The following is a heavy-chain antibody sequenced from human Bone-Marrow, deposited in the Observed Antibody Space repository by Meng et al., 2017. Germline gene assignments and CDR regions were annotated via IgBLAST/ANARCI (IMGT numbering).Heavy chain of an antibody. V-gene: IGHV4-31*03. Sequence: QVQLQESGPGLLKPSQTLSPTCTVSGDSVSSGGHYWSWIRQHPGKGLEWFGYIYYSGSTYHNPSLKSRLTISVDTSKNQFSLKLRSVTAADTAVHYCARGAAAGYYFDYWGQGTLVTVSS. CDR2: IYYSGST. J-gene: IGHJ4*02. CDR1: GDSVSSGGHY. CDR3: ARGAAAGYYFDY. D-gene: IGHD6-13*01.